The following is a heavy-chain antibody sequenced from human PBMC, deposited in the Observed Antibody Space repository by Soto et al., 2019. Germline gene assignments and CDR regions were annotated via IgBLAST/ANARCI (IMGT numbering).Heavy chain of an antibody. D-gene: IGHD5-12*01. CDR2: IYYSGST. J-gene: IGHJ3*02. CDR1: GGSISSYY. V-gene: IGHV4-59*08. CDR3: ARRKVKWLRLKGADAFDI. Sequence: NPSETLSLTCTVSGGSISSYYWSWIRQPPGKGLEWIGYIYYSGSTNYNPSLKSRVTISVDTSKNQFSLKLSSVTAADTAVYYCARRKVKWLRLKGADAFDIWGQGTMVTVSS.